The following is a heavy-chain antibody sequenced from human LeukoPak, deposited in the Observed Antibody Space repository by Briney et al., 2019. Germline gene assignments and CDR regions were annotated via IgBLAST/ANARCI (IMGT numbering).Heavy chain of an antibody. CDR1: GFTFSSYS. CDR3: ARNHAAGRYYYYYYMDV. D-gene: IGHD6-13*01. CDR2: IRYDGSNK. V-gene: IGHV3-30*02. Sequence: GGSLRLSCAASGFTFSSYSMNWVRQAPGKGLEWVAFIRYDGSNKYYADSVKGRFTISRDNSKNTLYLQMNSLRAEDTAVYYCARNHAAGRYYYYYYMDVWGKGTTVTISS. J-gene: IGHJ6*03.